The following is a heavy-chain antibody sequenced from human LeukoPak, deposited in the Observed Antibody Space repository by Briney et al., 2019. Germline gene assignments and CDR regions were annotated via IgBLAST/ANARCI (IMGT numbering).Heavy chain of an antibody. CDR1: GVSFSGYY. J-gene: IGHJ4*02. CDR2: INHSGST. V-gene: IGHV4-34*01. Sequence: PSETLSLTCAVYGVSFSGYYWSWIRQPPGKGLEWIGEINHSGSTNYNPSLKSRVTISVDTSKNQFSLKLSSVTAADTAVYYCAREVAGTRFDYWGQGTLVTVSS. D-gene: IGHD6-19*01. CDR3: AREVAGTRFDY.